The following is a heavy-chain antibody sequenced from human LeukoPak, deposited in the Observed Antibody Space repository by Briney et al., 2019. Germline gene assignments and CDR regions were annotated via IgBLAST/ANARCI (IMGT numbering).Heavy chain of an antibody. J-gene: IGHJ6*03. CDR1: GFSFRSYA. D-gene: IGHD2-21*01. V-gene: IGHV3-23*01. CDR3: AKEEGTNCGSDCYYYMDV. CDR2: VSRSGDDT. Sequence: GGSLRLSCAASGFSFRSYAMSWVRQAPGEGLEWVSAVSRSGDDTYYADSVRGRFTVSRDNSRNTLYLHMSSLRAEDTAVYYCAKEEGTNCGSDCYYYMDVWGKGTTVTVSS.